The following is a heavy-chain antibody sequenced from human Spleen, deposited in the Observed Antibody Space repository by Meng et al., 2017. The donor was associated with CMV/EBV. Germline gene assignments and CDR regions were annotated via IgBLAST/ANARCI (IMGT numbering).Heavy chain of an antibody. J-gene: IGHJ6*02. D-gene: IGHD3-3*01. CDR1: KFTFRDYY. CDR2: ISDRSDII. CDR3: ARDYRLITIFGVVSRMDV. Sequence: GESLKISCAASKFTFRDYYMSWIRQAPGKGLEWIAYISDRSDIIQYADSVKGRFAISRDNAKNSLYLQMTSLRVEDTAVHYCARDYRLITIFGVVSRMDVWGQGTTVTVSS. V-gene: IGHV3-11*01.